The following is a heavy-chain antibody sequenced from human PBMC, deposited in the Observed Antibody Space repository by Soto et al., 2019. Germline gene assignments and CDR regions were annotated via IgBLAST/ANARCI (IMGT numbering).Heavy chain of an antibody. D-gene: IGHD2-2*01. Sequence: SVKVSCKASGGTFSSYAISWVRQAPGQGLEWMGGIIPIFGTANYAQKFQGRVTITADKSTSTAYMELSSLRSEDTAVYYCASSYCSSTSCYPYYYYYGMDVWGQGTTVTVSS. CDR2: IIPIFGTA. CDR3: ASSYCSSTSCYPYYYYYGMDV. CDR1: GGTFSSYA. V-gene: IGHV1-69*06. J-gene: IGHJ6*02.